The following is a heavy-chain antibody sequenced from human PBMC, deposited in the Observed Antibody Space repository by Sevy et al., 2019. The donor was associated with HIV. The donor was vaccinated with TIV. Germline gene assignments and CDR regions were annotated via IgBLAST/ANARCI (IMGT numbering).Heavy chain of an antibody. CDR2: IFHTGKT. D-gene: IGHD3-3*01. V-gene: IGHV4-39*01. J-gene: IGHJ4*02. CDR3: AKIYDY. Sequence: SETLSLTCSVSGGSISKFGNYWGWVRQPPGEGLEWIGDIFHTGKTNYNPSLKSRVTISLDTSKNQFSLKLSSVTAADTAVYYCAKIYDYWGPGALVTVSS. CDR1: GGSISKFGNY.